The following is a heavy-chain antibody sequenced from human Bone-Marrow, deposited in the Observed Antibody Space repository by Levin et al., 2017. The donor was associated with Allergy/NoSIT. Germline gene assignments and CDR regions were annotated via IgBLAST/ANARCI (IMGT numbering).Heavy chain of an antibody. Sequence: ASVKVSCQGSRYNFSSYWIGWVRQMPGEGLEYMGIVYFDDSDARYSSSFLGQVTISADKSINTAYLQWSSLKASDTAMYYCARATALNRRAFDIWGQGTLVTVSS. CDR2: VYFDDSDA. CDR3: ARATALNRRAFDI. D-gene: IGHD1-14*01. J-gene: IGHJ3*02. V-gene: IGHV5-51*01. CDR1: RYNFSSYW.